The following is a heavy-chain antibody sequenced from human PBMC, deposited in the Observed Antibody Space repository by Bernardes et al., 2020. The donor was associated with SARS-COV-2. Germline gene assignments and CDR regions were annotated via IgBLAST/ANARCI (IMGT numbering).Heavy chain of an antibody. CDR3: AREPIAARPGIWFDP. D-gene: IGHD6-6*01. CDR1: GDTFTSYA. Sequence: SEKVSCKASGDTFTSYAFIWVRQAPGQGLEWMGRIIPMFGSTNYAQNFQGRVTITADESSSTAYMELSSLRSEDTALYYCAREPIAARPGIWFDPWGQGTLVTVSS. J-gene: IGHJ5*02. V-gene: IGHV1-69*13. CDR2: IIPMFGST.